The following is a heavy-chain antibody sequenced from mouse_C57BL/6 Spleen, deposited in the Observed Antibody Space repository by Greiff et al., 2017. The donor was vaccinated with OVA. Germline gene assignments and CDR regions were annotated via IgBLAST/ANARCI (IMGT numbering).Heavy chain of an antibody. D-gene: IGHD2-2*01. CDR2: INPGRGGT. J-gene: IGHJ4*01. V-gene: IGHV1-54*01. CDR3: ARSDGYDGDAMDY. CDR1: GYAFTNYL. Sequence: QVQLQQSGAELVRPGTSVKVSCKASGYAFTNYLIEWVKQRPGKGLEWIGVINPGRGGTNYNEKFKGKATLTADKSSSTAYMQLSSLTSEDSAVYFCARSDGYDGDAMDYWGQGTSVTVSS.